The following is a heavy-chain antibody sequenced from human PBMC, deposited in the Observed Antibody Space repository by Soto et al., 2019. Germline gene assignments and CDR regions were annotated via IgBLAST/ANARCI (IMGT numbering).Heavy chain of an antibody. CDR3: ARDPLPSDSSAP. V-gene: IGHV4-4*07. CDR1: GASVRSND. Sequence: QVQLQESGPGLVKPSETLSLICSVSGASVRSNDWSWIRKSAGKGLERIGRVSATGGSTYNPSLRGRATMSVDTSKNQFSLRLTSMTAADTATYFCARDPLPSDSSAPWGRGTLVSVSS. J-gene: IGHJ5*02. CDR2: VSATGGS. D-gene: IGHD3-22*01.